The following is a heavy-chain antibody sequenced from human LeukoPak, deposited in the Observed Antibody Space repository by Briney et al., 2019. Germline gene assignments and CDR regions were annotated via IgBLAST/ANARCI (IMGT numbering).Heavy chain of an antibody. Sequence: SETLSLTCTVSGGSISSYYWSWIRQPPGKGLEYIGYIYYDGITNYNPSLKSRVTISIDTSKIHFSLRLSSVTAADTALYYCARRGGGHAFDIWGQGTIITVSS. J-gene: IGHJ3*02. CDR3: ARRGGGHAFDI. CDR2: IYYDGIT. D-gene: IGHD3-16*01. V-gene: IGHV4-59*08. CDR1: GGSISSYY.